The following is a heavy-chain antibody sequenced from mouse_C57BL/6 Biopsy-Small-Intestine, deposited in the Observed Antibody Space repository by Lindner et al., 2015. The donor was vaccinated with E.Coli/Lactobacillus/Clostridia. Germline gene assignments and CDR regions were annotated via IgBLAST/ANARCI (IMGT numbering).Heavy chain of an antibody. CDR2: IYPNNGGFT. CDR1: GYTFTDYN. CDR3: ARDYGDYLDY. J-gene: IGHJ2*01. D-gene: IGHD1-1*02. Sequence: VQLQESGPELVKPGASVKISCKASGYTFTDYNMDWVKQSHGKSLEWIGYIYPNNGGFTGYNQKFKSKATLTVDKSSSTAYMELHSLTSEDSAVYYCARDYGDYLDYWGQGTTLTVSS. V-gene: IGHV1-34*02.